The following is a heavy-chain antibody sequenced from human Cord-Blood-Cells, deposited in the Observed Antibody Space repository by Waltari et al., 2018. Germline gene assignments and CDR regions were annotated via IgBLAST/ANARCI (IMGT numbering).Heavy chain of an antibody. Sequence: EVQLLESGGGLVQPGGSLRLSCAASGFTFSSYAMSWVRQAPGKGLEWVSAISGSGGSTYYADSVKGRFTISRDNSKNTLYLQMNSLRAEDTAVYYCAATYCGGDCYSGYAFDIWGQGTMVTVSS. CDR2: ISGSGGST. CDR1: GFTFSSYA. V-gene: IGHV3-23*01. J-gene: IGHJ3*02. CDR3: AATYCGGDCYSGYAFDI. D-gene: IGHD2-21*02.